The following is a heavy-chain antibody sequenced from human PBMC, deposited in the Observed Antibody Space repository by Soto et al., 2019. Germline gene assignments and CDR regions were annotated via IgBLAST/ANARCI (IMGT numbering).Heavy chain of an antibody. CDR3: ARAWPRGTKILIDSDNYGMEV. CDR1: GGTFSKYA. Sequence: QVQLVQSGAEVKKPGSSVKVSCKASGGTFSKYAFSWVRQAPGQGLEWMGGIIPLFDAADYAQRFQGRGRCTADESTTTAYMERSSVRSDVTAIYYCARAWPRGTKILIDSDNYGMEVWGQGTTVIVSS. V-gene: IGHV1-69*01. D-gene: IGHD2-15*01. CDR2: IIPLFDAA. J-gene: IGHJ6*02.